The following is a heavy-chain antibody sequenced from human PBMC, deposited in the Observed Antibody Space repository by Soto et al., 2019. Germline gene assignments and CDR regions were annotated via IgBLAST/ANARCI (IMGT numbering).Heavy chain of an antibody. D-gene: IGHD2-15*01. CDR3: SRLESGYCSGGSCNY. CDR1: GFDFLDYA. J-gene: IGHJ4*02. Sequence: GGSLRLSCEASGFDFLDYAVHWVRQASGKGLEWVGRIRSKANSYATAYAASVIDRFTISRDDSKNTAYLQMNSLKTEDTAVYYCSRLESGYCSGGSCNYWGQGT. CDR2: IRSKANSYAT. V-gene: IGHV3-73*01.